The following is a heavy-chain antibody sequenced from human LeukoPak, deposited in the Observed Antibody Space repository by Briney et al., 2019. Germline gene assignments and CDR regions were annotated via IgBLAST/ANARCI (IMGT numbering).Heavy chain of an antibody. CDR1: GYSISSGYY. D-gene: IGHD1-1*01. CDR3: ARRAGYNYFDY. CDR2: MYHSGNT. J-gene: IGHJ4*02. Sequence: PSETLSLTCSVSGYSISSGYYWGWIRQPPGKGLEWIGTMYHSGNTDYNTSLKSRVTMSVDTSKNQFSLKLTSVTAADTAVFYCARRAGYNYFDYWGQGILVTVSS. V-gene: IGHV4-38-2*02.